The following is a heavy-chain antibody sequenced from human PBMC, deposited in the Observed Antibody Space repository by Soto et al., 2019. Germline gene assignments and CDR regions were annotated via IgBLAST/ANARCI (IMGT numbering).Heavy chain of an antibody. Sequence: SVKVSCKASGGTFSSYAISWVRQAPGQGLERMGGIIPIFGTANYAQKFQGRVTITADESTSTAYMELSSLRSEDTAVYYCARQLSGYSYGPIPNWFDPWGQGTLVTVSS. D-gene: IGHD5-18*01. V-gene: IGHV1-69*13. CDR2: IIPIFGTA. CDR3: ARQLSGYSYGPIPNWFDP. CDR1: GGTFSSYA. J-gene: IGHJ5*02.